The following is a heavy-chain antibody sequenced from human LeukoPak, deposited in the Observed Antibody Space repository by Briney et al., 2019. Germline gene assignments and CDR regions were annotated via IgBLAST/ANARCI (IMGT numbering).Heavy chain of an antibody. CDR2: ISAYNGNT. J-gene: IGHJ4*02. V-gene: IGHV1-18*01. CDR1: GYTFTSYG. Sequence: ASVKVSCKASGYTFTSYGISWVRQAPGQGLEWMGWISAYNGNTNYAQKLQGRVTMTTDTSTSTAYMELSRLRSDDTAVYYCARGYSSGWYGYYFDYWGQGTLVTVSS. CDR3: ARGYSSGWYGYYFDY. D-gene: IGHD6-19*01.